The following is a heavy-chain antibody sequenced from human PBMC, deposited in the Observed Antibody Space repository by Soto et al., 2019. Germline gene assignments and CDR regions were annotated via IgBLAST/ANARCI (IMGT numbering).Heavy chain of an antibody. V-gene: IGHV4-39*01. CDR3: DRSSSSHYYSYYGMDV. CDR2: IYYSGST. Sequence: SETLSLTCTVSGGSISSSSYYWGWIRQPPGKGLEWIGSIYYSGSTYYNPSLKSRVTISVDTSKNQFSLKLSSVTAADTAVYYCDRSSSSHYYSYYGMDVWGQGTAVTVSS. CDR1: GGSISSSSYY. D-gene: IGHD6-6*01. J-gene: IGHJ6*02.